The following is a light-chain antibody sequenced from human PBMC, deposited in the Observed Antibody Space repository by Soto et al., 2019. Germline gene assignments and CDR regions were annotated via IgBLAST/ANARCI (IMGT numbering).Light chain of an antibody. Sequence: NFMLTQPHSVSESPGKTVTISCTGSGGSIATNYVQWHQQRPGSAPTTVIYEDDKRPSGVPDRFSGSIDRSSNSASLIISAMKTEEEADYYCQSHDSTNVVFGRGTKLTV. J-gene: IGLJ2*01. V-gene: IGLV6-57*02. CDR2: EDD. CDR3: QSHDSTNVV. CDR1: GGSIATNY.